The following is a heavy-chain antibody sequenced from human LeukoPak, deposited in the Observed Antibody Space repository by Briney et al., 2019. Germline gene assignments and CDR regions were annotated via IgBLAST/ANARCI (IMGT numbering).Heavy chain of an antibody. J-gene: IGHJ6*02. V-gene: IGHV3-72*01. CDR3: ARTYYDSWSGYYGLDV. D-gene: IGHD3-3*01. CDR1: GFTFSSYA. CDR2: IRNKVNSYIT. Sequence: GGSLRLSCAASGFTFSSYAMSWVRQAPGKGLEWVGRIRNKVNSYITDYAASVKGRFSISRDDSKDSLYLQMSSLTPEDTAVYYCARTYYDSWSGYYGLDVWGQGTTVAVSS.